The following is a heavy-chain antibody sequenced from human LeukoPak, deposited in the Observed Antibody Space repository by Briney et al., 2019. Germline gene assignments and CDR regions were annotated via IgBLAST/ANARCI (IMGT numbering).Heavy chain of an antibody. CDR1: GESFSGYS. CDR3: ARHGWHAWYFDL. J-gene: IGHJ2*01. Sequence: PSETLSLTCVVYGESFSGYSWSWIRQPPGKGLEWIGEINQRRNTNYNPSLKSRVTMSIDTSKNQFSLKLNSVTAADTAVYYCARHGWHAWYFDLWGRGTLVTVSS. CDR2: INQRRNT. D-gene: IGHD6-19*01. V-gene: IGHV4-34*01.